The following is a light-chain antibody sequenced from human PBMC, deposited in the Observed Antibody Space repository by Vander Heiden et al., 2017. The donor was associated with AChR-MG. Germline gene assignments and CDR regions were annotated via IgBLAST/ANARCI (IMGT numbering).Light chain of an antibody. CDR1: QGIRNF. J-gene: IGKJ4*01. Sequence: DIQMNQPPSSLCASVGDKVTITCRASQGIRNFLDLYQQIPGKAPKRLIYAVSSLQGGVPTRFSGSGSGTEFTLTISSLQPGDFATYYCLQHNTYFTFGGGTKVEFK. CDR2: AVS. V-gene: IGKV1-17*01. CDR3: LQHNTYFT.